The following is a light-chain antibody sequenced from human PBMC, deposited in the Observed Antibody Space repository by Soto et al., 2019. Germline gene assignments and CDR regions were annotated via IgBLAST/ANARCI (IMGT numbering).Light chain of an antibody. CDR2: DAS. CDR1: QSVDSN. CDR3: QQYNDWPLT. Sequence: EIVMTQSPATLSVSPGERATLSCRASQSVDSNLAWYQQKPGQPPRLLIYDASTRATGIPARISGSGSGTEFTLTISSLQSEDFALYYCQQYNDWPLTFGQGTKVDIK. V-gene: IGKV3-15*01. J-gene: IGKJ1*01.